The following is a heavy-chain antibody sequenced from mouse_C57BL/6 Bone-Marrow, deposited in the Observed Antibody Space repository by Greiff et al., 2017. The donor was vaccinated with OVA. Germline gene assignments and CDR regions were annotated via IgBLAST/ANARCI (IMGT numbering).Heavy chain of an antibody. CDR3: ARGYSDYYAMDY. V-gene: IGHV5-12*01. J-gene: IGHJ4*01. CDR1: GFTFSDYY. D-gene: IGHD2-12*01. CDR2: ISNGGGST. Sequence: EVKLMESGGGLVQPGGSLKLSCAASGFTFSDYYMYWVRQTPEKRLEWVAYISNGGGSTYYPDTVKGRFTISRDNAKNTLYLQMSRLKSEDTAMYYCARGYSDYYAMDYWGQGTSVTVSS.